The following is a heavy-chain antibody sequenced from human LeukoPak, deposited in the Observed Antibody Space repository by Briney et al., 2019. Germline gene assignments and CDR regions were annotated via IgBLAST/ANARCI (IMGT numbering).Heavy chain of an antibody. CDR1: GGSFSGYY. V-gene: IGHV4-34*01. CDR3: ARRPTYYYDSSGYSVPYYFDY. J-gene: IGHJ4*02. CDR2: INHSGST. Sequence: PSETLSLTCAVYGGSFSGYYWSWIRQPPGKGLEWIGEINHSGSTNYNPSLKSRVTISVDTSKNQFSLKLSSVTAADTAVYYCARRPTYYYDSSGYSVPYYFDYWGQGTPVTVSS. D-gene: IGHD3-22*01.